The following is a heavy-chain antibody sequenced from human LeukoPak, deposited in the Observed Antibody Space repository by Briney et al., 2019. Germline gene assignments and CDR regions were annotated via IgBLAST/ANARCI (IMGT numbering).Heavy chain of an antibody. CDR1: GFTFDDYA. J-gene: IGHJ4*02. V-gene: IGHV3-9*01. CDR3: AKDQNGVCYT. Sequence: GRSLRLSCAASGFTFDDYAMHWVRQAPGKGLEWVSGISWNSGSIGYADSVKGRFTISRDNSKNTLYLQMNSLRAEDTAVYYCAKDQNGVCYTWGQGTLVTVSS. CDR2: ISWNSGSI. D-gene: IGHD2-8*01.